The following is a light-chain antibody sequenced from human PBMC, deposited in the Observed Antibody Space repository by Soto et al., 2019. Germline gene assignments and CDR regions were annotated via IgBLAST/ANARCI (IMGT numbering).Light chain of an antibody. CDR2: KAS. J-gene: IGKJ1*01. Sequence: DIKMTQSPSTLSASVGDRVTITCRASQSISSWWAWYQQKPGKAPKLLIYKASSLESGVQSRFSGSGSGTEFTLTISSLQHDDFAIYYGQQYNSSPTFGQGTKVEIK. V-gene: IGKV1-5*03. CDR3: QQYNSSPT. CDR1: QSISSW.